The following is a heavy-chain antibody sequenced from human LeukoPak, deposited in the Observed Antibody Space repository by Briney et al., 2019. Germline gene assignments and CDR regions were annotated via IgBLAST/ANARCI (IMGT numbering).Heavy chain of an antibody. J-gene: IGHJ4*02. D-gene: IGHD3-22*01. Sequence: GGSLRLSCAASGFTFSSYGMHWVRQAPGKGLEWVAVISYDGSNKYYADSVKGRFTISRDNSKNTLYLQMNSLRAEDTAVYYCANEIGYYDSSGYMKGYWGQGTLVTVSS. CDR1: GFTFSSYG. CDR2: ISYDGSNK. V-gene: IGHV3-30*18. CDR3: ANEIGYYDSSGYMKGY.